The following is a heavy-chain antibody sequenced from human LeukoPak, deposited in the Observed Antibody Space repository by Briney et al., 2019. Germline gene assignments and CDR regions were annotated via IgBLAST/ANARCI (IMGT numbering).Heavy chain of an antibody. V-gene: IGHV3-23*01. CDR1: GFTFSSYA. D-gene: IGHD6-19*01. J-gene: IGHJ4*02. Sequence: GGSLRLSCAASGFTFSSYAMSWVRQAPGKGLEWVSAISGSGGSTYYADSVKGRFTISRDNSKNTLYLQMNSLRAEDTAVYYCARDLERIAVAGCFDYWGQGTLVTVSS. CDR3: ARDLERIAVAGCFDY. CDR2: ISGSGGST.